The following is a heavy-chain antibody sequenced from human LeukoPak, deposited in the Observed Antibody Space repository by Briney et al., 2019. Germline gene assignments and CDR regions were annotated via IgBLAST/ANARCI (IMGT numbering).Heavy chain of an antibody. J-gene: IGHJ4*02. CDR3: ARAYDGSGNLDY. D-gene: IGHD3-22*01. V-gene: IGHV1-2*02. CDR2: IYPNRGGT. Sequence: ASVKVSCKGPGYTFTDYKMHWVRQALGQGLEWMGWIYPNRGGTNYAQKFQGRVTMTRDTSINTAYMELSRLRSDDTAVYYCARAYDGSGNLDYWGQGTLVTVSS. CDR1: GYTFTDYK.